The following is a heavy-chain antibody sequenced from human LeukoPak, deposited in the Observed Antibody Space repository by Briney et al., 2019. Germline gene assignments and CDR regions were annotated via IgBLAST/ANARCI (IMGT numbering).Heavy chain of an antibody. CDR3: ASYSSGWYYFDY. V-gene: IGHV4-4*02. J-gene: IGHJ4*02. Sequence: PSETLSLTCAVSGGSISSSNWWSWVRQPPGKGLEWIGEIYHSGSTNYNPSLKSRVTISVDKSKNQFSLKLSSVTAADTAVYYCASYSSGWYYFDYWGQGTLVTVSS. CDR2: IYHSGST. CDR1: GGSISSSNW. D-gene: IGHD6-13*01.